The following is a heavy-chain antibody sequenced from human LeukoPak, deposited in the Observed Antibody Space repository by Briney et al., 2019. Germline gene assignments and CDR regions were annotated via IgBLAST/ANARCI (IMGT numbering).Heavy chain of an antibody. CDR2: ISYDGSNK. CDR1: GFTFSTYA. V-gene: IGHV3-30-3*01. CDR3: ARTTTPHYYGSGSYALGY. D-gene: IGHD3-10*01. Sequence: GTSLRLSCAASGFTFSTYAMHWVRQGPGKGLEWVAVISYDGSNKYYADSVKGRFTISRDNSKNTLYLQMSSLSAEDTAVYYYARTTTPHYYGSGSYALGYWGQGTLVTVPS. J-gene: IGHJ4*02.